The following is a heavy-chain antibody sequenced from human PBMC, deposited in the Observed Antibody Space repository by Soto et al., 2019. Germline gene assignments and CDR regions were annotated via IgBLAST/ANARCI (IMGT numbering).Heavy chain of an antibody. D-gene: IGHD6-13*01. Sequence: PGESLKISCKGSGYSFTSYWIGWVRQMPGKGLEWMGIIYPGDSDTTYSPSFQGQVTFSADKSITTAYLQWSSLKASDTAMYYCARPGSSSSFRAFDYWGQGTLVTVSS. J-gene: IGHJ4*02. CDR1: GYSFTSYW. V-gene: IGHV5-51*01. CDR2: IYPGDSDT. CDR3: ARPGSSSSFRAFDY.